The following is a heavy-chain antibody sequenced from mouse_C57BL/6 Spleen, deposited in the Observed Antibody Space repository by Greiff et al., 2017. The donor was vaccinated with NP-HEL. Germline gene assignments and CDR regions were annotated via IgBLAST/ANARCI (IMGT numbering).Heavy chain of an antibody. V-gene: IGHV1-76*01. CDR3: ARLPTANYYGSSPDV. J-gene: IGHJ1*03. Sequence: QVQLQQSGAELVRPGASVKLSCKASGYTFTDYYINWVKQRPGQGLEWIARIYPGSGNTYYNEKFKGKATLTAEKSSSTAYMQLSSLTSEDSAVYFCARLPTANYYGSSPDVWGTGTTVTVSS. CDR2: IYPGSGNT. D-gene: IGHD1-1*01. CDR1: GYTFTDYY.